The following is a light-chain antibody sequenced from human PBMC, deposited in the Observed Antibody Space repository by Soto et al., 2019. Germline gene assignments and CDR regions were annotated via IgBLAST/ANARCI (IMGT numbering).Light chain of an antibody. V-gene: IGKV3-20*01. Sequence: EIVLTQSPGTLSLSPGERATLSCRASQSVSSNYLARYQRKPGQAPRLLIYGASNRAPGIPNRFSGSGSGKDFTLTITRLEPEAYVVYYCQQYGSSPPTFGQGTKVEI. CDR1: QSVSSNY. CDR2: GAS. CDR3: QQYGSSPPT. J-gene: IGKJ1*01.